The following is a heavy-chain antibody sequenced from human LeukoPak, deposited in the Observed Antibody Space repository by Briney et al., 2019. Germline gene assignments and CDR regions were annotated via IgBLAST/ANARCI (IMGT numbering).Heavy chain of an antibody. CDR1: GFSFSGHW. Sequence: GGSLRLSCTASGFSFSGHWMHWARQLPGKGLVWVSRISPTGSTTSYADSVKGRFTVSRDNAKNTLYLQVNNPRAEDTAVYYCARGPNSNWSGLDFWGQGTLLTVSS. D-gene: IGHD6-6*01. J-gene: IGHJ4*02. CDR2: ISPTGSTT. V-gene: IGHV3-74*01. CDR3: ARGPNSNWSGLDF.